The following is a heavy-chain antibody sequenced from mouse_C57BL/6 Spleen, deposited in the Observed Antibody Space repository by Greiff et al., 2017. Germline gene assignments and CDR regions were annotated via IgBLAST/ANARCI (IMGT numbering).Heavy chain of an antibody. V-gene: IGHV10-3*01. J-gene: IGHJ4*01. D-gene: IGHD3-2*02. Sequence: EVKLMESGGGLVQPKGSLKLSCAASGFTFNTYAMHWVRQAPGKGLEWVARIRSKSSNYATYYADSVKDRFTISRDDSQSMLYLQMNNLKTEDTAMYYCVRDRVYSSGPYYAMDYWGQGTSVTVSS. CDR1: GFTFNTYA. CDR2: IRSKSSNYAT. CDR3: VRDRVYSSGPYYAMDY.